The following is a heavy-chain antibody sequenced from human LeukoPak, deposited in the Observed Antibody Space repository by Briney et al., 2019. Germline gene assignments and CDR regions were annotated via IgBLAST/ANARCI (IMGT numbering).Heavy chain of an antibody. CDR3: ARDGFSDFENYFAY. CDR1: GFTFSSYW. Sequence: GGSLRLSCAASGFTFSSYWMTWVRQAPGKGLEWVASIKQNGGEKYCVDSVKGRFTISRDNANNSLYLQMNSLGAEDTAVYYCARDGFSDFENYFAYWGQGTLVTVSS. J-gene: IGHJ4*02. CDR2: IKQNGGEK. V-gene: IGHV3-7*01. D-gene: IGHD5-12*01.